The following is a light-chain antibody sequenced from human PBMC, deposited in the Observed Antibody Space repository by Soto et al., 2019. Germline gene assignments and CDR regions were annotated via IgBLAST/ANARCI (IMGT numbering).Light chain of an antibody. Sequence: DIPMTQSPSSLSASVGDRVTITCRAGQSISNYLNWYQQRPGKAPNLLIYAASSLRSGVPSRFSGSGSGTDFTLTITSLQPEDFATYYCQQGYNTPFTFGPATRVDIK. CDR1: QSISNY. CDR2: AAS. V-gene: IGKV1-39*01. J-gene: IGKJ3*01. CDR3: QQGYNTPFT.